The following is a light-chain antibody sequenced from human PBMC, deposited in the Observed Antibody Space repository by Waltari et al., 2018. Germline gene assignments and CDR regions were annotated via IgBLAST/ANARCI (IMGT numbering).Light chain of an antibody. J-gene: IGLJ1*01. CDR2: YDS. CDR1: NIESKS. V-gene: IGLV3-21*01. Sequence: SYVLTQPPSVSVAPGETARLTCGGTNIESKSVHWYRQRQGQAPVLVISYDSDRPSGIPDRLSGSNSGNTATLTISRVEAGDEADYYCQVWDANTDPGVFGTGTEVTVL. CDR3: QVWDANTDPGV.